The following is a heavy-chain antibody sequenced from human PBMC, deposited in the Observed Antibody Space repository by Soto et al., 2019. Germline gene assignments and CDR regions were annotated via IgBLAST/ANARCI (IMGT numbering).Heavy chain of an antibody. V-gene: IGHV3-23*01. CDR1: GFTFSSYA. CDR2: ISGSGGST. CDR3: VQDILGGSYAY. J-gene: IGHJ4*02. D-gene: IGHD1-26*01. Sequence: GGSLRLSCAASGFTFSSYAMSWVRQAPGRGLECVSGISGSGGSTYYADSVKGRFTISRDNSKNTLYLQMNSLRVEDTAVYYCVQDILGGSYAYWGRGTLVTVSS.